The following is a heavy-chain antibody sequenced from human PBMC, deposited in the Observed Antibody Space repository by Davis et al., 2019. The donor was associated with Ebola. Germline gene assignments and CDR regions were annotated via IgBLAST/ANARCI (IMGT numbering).Heavy chain of an antibody. CDR1: GFTFADYA. CDR2: ISWNSGSI. D-gene: IGHD4-23*01. J-gene: IGHJ6*02. Sequence: GGSLRLSCAASGFTFADYAMHWVRQAPGKGLEWVSGISWNSGSIGYADSVKGRFTISRDNAKNSLYLQMNSLRAEDTALYYCAKGGGGVTPGYGMDVWGQGTTVTVSS. V-gene: IGHV3-9*01. CDR3: AKGGGGVTPGYGMDV.